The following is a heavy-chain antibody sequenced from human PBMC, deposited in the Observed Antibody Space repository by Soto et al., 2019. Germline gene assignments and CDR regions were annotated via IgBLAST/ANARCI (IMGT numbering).Heavy chain of an antibody. V-gene: IGHV1-18*04. J-gene: IGHJ4*02. Sequence: QVQLVQSGPEVKKPGASVKVSCKASGYTFSHHGISWVRQAPGQGLEWMGWISIFNGNANYAQKFQGRISLTADTSSSTAYMDVRSLRSDDTAVYYCARDSTITKRLVMDYWGQGTPVTVST. CDR1: GYTFSHHG. D-gene: IGHD3-22*01. CDR2: ISIFNGNA. CDR3: ARDSTITKRLVMDY.